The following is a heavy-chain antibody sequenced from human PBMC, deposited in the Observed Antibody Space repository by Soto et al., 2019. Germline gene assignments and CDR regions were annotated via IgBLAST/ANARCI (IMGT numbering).Heavy chain of an antibody. CDR3: ARGLTYLRFIESLAYYYYGMDV. J-gene: IGHJ6*02. V-gene: IGHV1-69*13. Sequence: ASVKVSCKASGGTFSSYAISWVRQAPGQGLEWMGGIIPIFGTANYAQKFQGRVTITADESTSTAYMELGSLRSEDTAVYYCARGLTYLRFIESLAYYYYGMDVWGQGTTVTVSS. CDR2: IIPIFGTA. CDR1: GGTFSSYA. D-gene: IGHD3-3*01.